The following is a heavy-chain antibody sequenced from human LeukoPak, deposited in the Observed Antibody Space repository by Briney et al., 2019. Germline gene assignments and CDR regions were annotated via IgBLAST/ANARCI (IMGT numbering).Heavy chain of an antibody. CDR3: ARAGGYCSSTSCYARWFDP. J-gene: IGHJ5*02. Sequence: SETLSLTCAVYGGSFSGYYWSWIRQPPGKGLEWIGEINHSGSTNYNPSLKSRVTISVDTSKNQFSLKLSSVTAADTAVYYCARAGGYCSSTSCYARWFDPWGQGTLVTVSS. CDR1: GGSFSGYY. CDR2: INHSGST. D-gene: IGHD2-2*01. V-gene: IGHV4-34*01.